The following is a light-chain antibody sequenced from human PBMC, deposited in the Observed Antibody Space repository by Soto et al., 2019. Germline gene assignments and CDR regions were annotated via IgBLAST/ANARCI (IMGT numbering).Light chain of an antibody. CDR1: SSNIGSNY. CDR3: SSYAGSNNLV. J-gene: IGLJ2*01. CDR2: SNN. V-gene: IGLV1-47*02. Sequence: QSVLTQPPSASGTPGQRVTISCSGSSSNIGSNYVYWYQQLPGTGPKLLIYSNNQRPSGVPDRFSGAKSGTSASLAISGLRSEDEADYYCSSYAGSNNLVFGGGTKLTVL.